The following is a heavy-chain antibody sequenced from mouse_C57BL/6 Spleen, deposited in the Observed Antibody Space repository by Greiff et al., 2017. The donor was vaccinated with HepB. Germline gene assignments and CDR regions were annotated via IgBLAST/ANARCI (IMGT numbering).Heavy chain of an antibody. D-gene: IGHD1-1*01. V-gene: IGHV1-74*01. CDR2: IHPSDSDT. J-gene: IGHJ3*01. CDR3: AIGGFNYYGSSYGGFAY. Sequence: QVQLQQPGAELVKPGASVKVSCKASGYTFTSYWMNWVKQRPGQGLEWIGRIHPSDSDTNYNQKFKGKATLTVDKSSSTAYMQLSSLTSEDSAVYYLAIGGFNYYGSSYGGFAYWGQGTLVTVSA. CDR1: GYTFTSYW.